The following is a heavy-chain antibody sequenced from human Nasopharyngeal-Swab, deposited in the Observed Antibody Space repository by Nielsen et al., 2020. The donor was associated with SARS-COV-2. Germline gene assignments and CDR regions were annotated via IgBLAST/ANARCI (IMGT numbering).Heavy chain of an antibody. J-gene: IGHJ6*02. CDR3: ARDSGVAGTKYYYYGMDV. V-gene: IGHV4-30-4*01. D-gene: IGHD6-19*01. CDR2: IYYSGST. Sequence: WIRQPPAKGLEWIGYIYYSGSTYYNSSLKSRDTISVGTSKNQFSLKLSSVTAADTAVYYCARDSGVAGTKYYYYGMDVWGQGTTVTVSS.